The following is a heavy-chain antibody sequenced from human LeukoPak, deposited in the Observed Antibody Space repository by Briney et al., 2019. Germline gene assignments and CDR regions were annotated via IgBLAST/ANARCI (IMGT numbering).Heavy chain of an antibody. D-gene: IGHD3-10*01. CDR2: IKQDGSEK. Sequence: PGGSLRLSCVGSGFTFTTYWMSWVRQAPGKGLEWVANIKQDGSEKYYVDSVKGRFTISRDNARNSLYLQMNRLYYCARLFGGVTTYDYWGQGALVTVSS. J-gene: IGHJ4*02. CDR3: TTYDY. CDR1: GFTFTTYW. V-gene: IGHV3-7*01.